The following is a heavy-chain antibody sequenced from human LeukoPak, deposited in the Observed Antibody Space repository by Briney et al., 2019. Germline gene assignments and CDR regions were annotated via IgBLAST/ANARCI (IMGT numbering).Heavy chain of an antibody. J-gene: IGHJ3*01. D-gene: IGHD3-16*01. CDR2: IRGVGAGA. Sequence: PGGSLRLSCAASEFTFSNFAISLVRQAPGKGLECVSDIRGVGAGALYADSVKGRSTVSRDNSRITLYLQMNSLRVEDTAVSYCAKCAKGYGNDGFDLWGPGTMVTVSS. CDR3: AKCAKGYGNDGFDL. V-gene: IGHV3-23*01. CDR1: EFTFSNFA.